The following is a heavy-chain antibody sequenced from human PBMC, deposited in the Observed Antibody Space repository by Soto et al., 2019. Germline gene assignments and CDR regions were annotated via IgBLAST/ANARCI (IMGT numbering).Heavy chain of an antibody. D-gene: IGHD6-19*01. CDR2: IYHSGST. CDR3: ARAGGLGAVAVDY. J-gene: IGHJ4*02. CDR1: GGSISSGGSS. V-gene: IGHV4-30-2*01. Sequence: QLQLQESGSGLVKPSQTLSLTCAVSGGSISSGGSSWSWIRQPPGKGLEWIGYIYHSGSTYYNPSLNSRVTISVDRSKNQFSLKLSSVTAADTAVYYCARAGGLGAVAVDYWGQGTLVTVSS.